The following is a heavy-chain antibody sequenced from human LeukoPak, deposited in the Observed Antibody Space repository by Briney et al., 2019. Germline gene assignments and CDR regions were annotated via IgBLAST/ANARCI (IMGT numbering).Heavy chain of an antibody. CDR1: GFTFDDYT. D-gene: IGHD5-18*01. CDR2: ISWDGGST. V-gene: IGHV3-43*01. CDR3: AKGYRDGSYMDV. Sequence: GGSLRLSCAASGFTFDDYTMHWVRQTPGKGLEWVSLISWDGGSTYYADSVKGRFTISRDNSKNSLYLQMNSLRTEDTALYYCAKGYRDGSYMDVWGKGTTVTVSS. J-gene: IGHJ6*03.